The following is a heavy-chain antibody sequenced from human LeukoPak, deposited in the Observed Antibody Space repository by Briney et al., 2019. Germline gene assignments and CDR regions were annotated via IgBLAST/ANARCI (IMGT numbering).Heavy chain of an antibody. CDR3: AKGHYPSGTGKYYFNY. CDR1: GFNFGNFA. CDR2: ISASDGST. Sequence: GGSLRLSCAASGFNFGNFAMGWVRQAPGEGLEWVSAISASDGSTYYADSVKGRFTISRDNSKNTLYLQMNSLRAEDTAVYYCAKGHYPSGTGKYYFNYWGQGTLVAVST. J-gene: IGHJ4*02. V-gene: IGHV3-23*01. D-gene: IGHD3-10*01.